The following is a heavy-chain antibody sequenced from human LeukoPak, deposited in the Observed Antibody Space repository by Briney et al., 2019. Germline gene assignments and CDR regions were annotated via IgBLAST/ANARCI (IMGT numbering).Heavy chain of an antibody. Sequence: GRSLRLSCAASGFTFSSYVMHWVRQAPGKGLEWVAIISYDGSNEYYADSVKGRFTISRDNSKNTLYLQMNSLRAADTAVYYCARGSGGDPPYFDYWGQGTLVTVSS. V-gene: IGHV3-30*04. D-gene: IGHD3-10*01. CDR2: ISYDGSNE. CDR3: ARGSGGDPPYFDY. J-gene: IGHJ4*02. CDR1: GFTFSSYV.